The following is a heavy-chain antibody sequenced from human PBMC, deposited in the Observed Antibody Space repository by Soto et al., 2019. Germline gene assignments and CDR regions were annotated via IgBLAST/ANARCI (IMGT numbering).Heavy chain of an antibody. CDR2: SYPGDSDT. J-gene: IGHJ3*02. V-gene: IGHV5-51*01. CDR1: GYSFTSYW. D-gene: IGHD3-22*01. CDR3: ARPDSSGYRDAFDI. Sequence: PGESLKISCEGSGYSFTSYWIRWVRQMPGKGLEWMGISYPGDSDTRYSQSFQGQVTISADKSISTDYLQSSSLKASDTAMYYCARPDSSGYRDAFDIWGQGTMVTVSS.